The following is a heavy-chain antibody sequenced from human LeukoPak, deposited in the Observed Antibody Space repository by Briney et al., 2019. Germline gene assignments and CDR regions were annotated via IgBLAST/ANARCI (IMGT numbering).Heavy chain of an antibody. D-gene: IGHD2-2*01. Sequence: GESVEISCKGSGYSFTNYWVAWVRQMPGKGLEWMGIIYPGDSDTRYSPSFEGPVTISADRSISTAYLQWSSLKASDTAMYYCARGRYCSSPGYSHFDYWGKGILDSVSS. CDR3: ARGRYCSSPGYSHFDY. V-gene: IGHV5-51*01. CDR2: IYPGDSDT. CDR1: GYSFTNYW. J-gene: IGHJ4*01.